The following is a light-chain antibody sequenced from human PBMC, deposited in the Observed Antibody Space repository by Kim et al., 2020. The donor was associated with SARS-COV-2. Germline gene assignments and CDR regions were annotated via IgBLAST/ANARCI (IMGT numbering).Light chain of an antibody. CDR2: QDS. J-gene: IGLJ2*01. CDR3: QAWDSSTVV. V-gene: IGLV3-1*01. CDR1: KLGDKY. Sequence: ETPGQKASLTCSGDKLGDKYACWYQQKPGQTPVLVIYQDSKRPSGIPERFSGSNSGNTATLTISGTQAMDEADYYCQAWDSSTVVFGGGTQLTVL.